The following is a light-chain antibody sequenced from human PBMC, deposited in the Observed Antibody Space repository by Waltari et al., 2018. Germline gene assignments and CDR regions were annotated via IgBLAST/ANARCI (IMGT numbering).Light chain of an antibody. CDR2: HAS. Sequence: EIVLTQSPASLSLSPGERATLSCKPSQSVAKYLAWYQQKPGQSPRLLIYHASIRATGIPDRFSGSGYGTDFSLTISRLEPEDFAVYFCQKYVNLPATFGQGTTVEV. CDR1: QSVAKY. J-gene: IGKJ1*01. V-gene: IGKV3-20*01. CDR3: QKYVNLPAT.